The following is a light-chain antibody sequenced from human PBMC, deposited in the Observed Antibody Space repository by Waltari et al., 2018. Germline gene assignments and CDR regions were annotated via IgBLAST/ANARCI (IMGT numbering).Light chain of an antibody. J-gene: IGKJ1*01. CDR1: QGVGKY. CDR2: HTS. V-gene: IGKV3-20*01. CDR3: QKYDFLPAT. Sequence: EVVLTQSPGTLSLSPGERATLPCRASQGVGKYLAWSEQRPGQAPRLLLYHTSLRATGIPDRFSGGGYGTDFSLTISRLVSEDFAVYYCQKYDFLPATFGQGTTVEIK.